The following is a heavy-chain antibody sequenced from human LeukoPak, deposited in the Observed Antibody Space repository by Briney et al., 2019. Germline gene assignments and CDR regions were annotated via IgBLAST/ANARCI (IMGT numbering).Heavy chain of an antibody. CDR2: ISYDGSNK. V-gene: IGHV3-30*03. CDR3: ARPQETTVTHIDY. D-gene: IGHD4-17*01. Sequence: GGSLRLSCAASGFTFSSYGMHWVRQAPGKGLEWVAVISYDGSNKYYADSVKGRFTISRDNSKNTLYLQMNSLRAEDTAVYYCARPQETTVTHIDYWGQGTLVTVSS. J-gene: IGHJ4*02. CDR1: GFTFSSYG.